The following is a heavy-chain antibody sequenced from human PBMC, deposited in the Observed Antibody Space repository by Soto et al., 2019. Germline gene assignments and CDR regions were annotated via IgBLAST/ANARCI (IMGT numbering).Heavy chain of an antibody. V-gene: IGHV4-59*08. D-gene: IGHD4-17*01. CDR3: VRQGIDYLHGLVDV. CDR1: SGPDRSHN. J-gene: IGHJ6*02. CDR2: VYYTGDT. Sequence: QVQLQQSGPRLVKPSETLSLTCTVSSGPDRSHNWGWIRQPPVRGLEWIGYVYYTGDTAYNPSLRGRVTLSADTSTNDISLTLNPVTAADTAVYYCVRQGIDYLHGLVDVWGQGTTVSVSS.